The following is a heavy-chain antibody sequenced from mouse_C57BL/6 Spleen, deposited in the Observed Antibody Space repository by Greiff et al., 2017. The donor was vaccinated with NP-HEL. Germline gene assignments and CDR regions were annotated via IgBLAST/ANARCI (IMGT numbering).Heavy chain of an antibody. CDR2: IDPSDSYT. V-gene: IGHV1-69*01. J-gene: IGHJ3*01. CDR1: GYTFTSYW. CDR3: ARNGGSSYGFAY. Sequence: QVQLQQPGAELVMPGASVKLSCKASGYTFTSYWMHWVKQRPGQGLEWIGEIDPSDSYTNYNQKFKGKSTLTVDKSSSTAYMQLSSLTSEDSAVYDCARNGGSSYGFAYWGQGTLVTVSA. D-gene: IGHD1-1*01.